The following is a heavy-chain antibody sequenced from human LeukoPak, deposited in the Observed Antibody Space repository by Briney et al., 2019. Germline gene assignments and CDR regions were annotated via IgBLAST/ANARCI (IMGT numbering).Heavy chain of an antibody. CDR2: ISGSGGYT. Sequence: GGSLRLSCAASGFTFSSNAMSWDRQAPGKGLEWVSGISGSGGYTYYADSVKGRFTISRDISNNTLYLQMNSLRAEDTAVYYCARSTYCGGDCHSGNYWGQGTLVTVSS. V-gene: IGHV3-23*01. CDR1: GFTFSSNA. D-gene: IGHD2-21*02. J-gene: IGHJ4*02. CDR3: ARSTYCGGDCHSGNY.